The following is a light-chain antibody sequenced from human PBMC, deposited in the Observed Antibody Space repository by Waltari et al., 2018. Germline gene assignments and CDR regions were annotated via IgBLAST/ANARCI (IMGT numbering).Light chain of an antibody. J-gene: IGLJ2*01. V-gene: IGLV3-25*03. Sequence: SFELTQPPSLSVSPGQTARITCSGHALSKQYAHWPQQRPGLAPVLVIYKDSERPSGIPERFSGSSSGTTVTLTISGVQAEDEADYYCQSADSSGSVVFGGGTKLTVL. CDR2: KDS. CDR3: QSADSSGSVV. CDR1: ALSKQY.